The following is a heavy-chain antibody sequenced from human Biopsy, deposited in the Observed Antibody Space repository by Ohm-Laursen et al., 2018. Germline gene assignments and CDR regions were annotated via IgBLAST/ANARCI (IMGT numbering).Heavy chain of an antibody. CDR1: GYTFTSHD. CDR2: MSSNTGNT. Sequence: ASVKVSCKASGYTFTSHDINWVRQATGQGLEWMGWMSSNTGNTVYAQRFQDRVTMTSDTSTGTAYMGLTSLTSDDTAVYFCARWETTLGRSLDSWGQGTLVAVSS. D-gene: IGHD1-26*01. V-gene: IGHV1-8*01. J-gene: IGHJ4*02. CDR3: ARWETTLGRSLDS.